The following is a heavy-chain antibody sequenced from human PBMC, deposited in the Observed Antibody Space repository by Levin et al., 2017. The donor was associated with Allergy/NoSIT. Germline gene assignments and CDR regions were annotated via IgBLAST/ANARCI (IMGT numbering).Heavy chain of an antibody. CDR1: GFTFSSYW. D-gene: IGHD6-19*01. J-gene: IGHJ6*02. V-gene: IGHV3-7*01. CDR3: ARGRWLTGMDV. CDR2: IKEDASQK. Sequence: GESLKISCTTSGFTFSSYWMSWVRQAPGKGLEWVGNIKEDASQKYYVDSVKGRFTISRDNAKNSLYLQMNSLRAEDTAVFYCARGRWLTGMDVWGQGTTVTVSS.